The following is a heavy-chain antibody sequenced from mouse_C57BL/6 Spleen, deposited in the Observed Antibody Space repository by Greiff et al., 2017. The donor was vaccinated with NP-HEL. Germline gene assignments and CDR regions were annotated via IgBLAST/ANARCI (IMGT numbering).Heavy chain of an antibody. CDR2: IYPSDSET. CDR1: GYTFTSYW. V-gene: IGHV1-61*01. D-gene: IGHD1-1*01. CDR3: ARIIGGSSYWYFDV. J-gene: IGHJ1*03. Sequence: VQLQQPGAELVRPGSSVKLSCKASGYTFTSYWMDWVKQRPGQGLEWIGNIYPSDSETYYNQKFKDKATLTVDKSSSTAYMQLSSLTSEDSAVYYCARIIGGSSYWYFDVWGTGTTVTVSS.